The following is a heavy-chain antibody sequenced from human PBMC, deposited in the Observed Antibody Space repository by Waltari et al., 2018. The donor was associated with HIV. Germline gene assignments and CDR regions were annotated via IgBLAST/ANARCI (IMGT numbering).Heavy chain of an antibody. V-gene: IGHV3-21*01. CDR2: IGSLQNFI. Sequence: EVRLLESGGGLVRPGGSLRLSCAASGFRVSDYNRNWVRQGPGKGLEWVASIGSLQNFIHYADSVKGRFTVSRDNAKNSLYLQMNSLTAEDTAVYYCARGPSSGWSWFDPWGQGTLVTVSS. CDR1: GFRVSDYN. J-gene: IGHJ5*02. D-gene: IGHD6-19*01. CDR3: ARGPSSGWSWFDP.